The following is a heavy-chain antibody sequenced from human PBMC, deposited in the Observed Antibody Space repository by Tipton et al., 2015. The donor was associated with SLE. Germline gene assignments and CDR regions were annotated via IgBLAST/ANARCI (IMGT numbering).Heavy chain of an antibody. Sequence: GSLRLSCAASGFSFSTSWMHWVRQAPGKGLVWVSRTNSDGSSTIYADSVKGRFTISTDNAKNTLYLQMSSLRAEDTAVYYCVRATTGTRMDVWGQGTTVTVSS. J-gene: IGHJ6*02. CDR3: VRATTGTRMDV. CDR1: GFSFSTSW. D-gene: IGHD1-1*01. CDR2: TNSDGSST. V-gene: IGHV3-74*01.